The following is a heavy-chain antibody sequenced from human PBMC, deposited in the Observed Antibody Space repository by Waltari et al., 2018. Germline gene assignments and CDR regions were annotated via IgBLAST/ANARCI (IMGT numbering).Heavy chain of an antibody. CDR2: IYTSGST. D-gene: IGHD3-22*01. Sequence: EVQLVETGGGLIQPGGSLRLSCAASGFTVSRNYMNWVRQAPGKGLEWGSGIYTSGSTYYADSVKGRFTISRDISKNTLYLQMNSLRGEDTAVYYCARDGGLHYDSSGSSEYLQDWGQGTLVTVSS. CDR3: ARDGGLHYDSSGSSEYLQD. CDR1: GFTVSRNY. V-gene: IGHV3-53*02. J-gene: IGHJ1*01.